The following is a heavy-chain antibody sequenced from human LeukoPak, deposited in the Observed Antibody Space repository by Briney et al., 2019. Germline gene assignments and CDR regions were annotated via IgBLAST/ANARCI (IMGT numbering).Heavy chain of an antibody. D-gene: IGHD4-11*01. J-gene: IGHJ4*02. CDR3: AKDLVKYSNYRYYFDY. V-gene: IGHV3-23*01. Sequence: GGSLRLSCAASGFTFSSYAMSWVRQAPGKGLEWVSAISGSGGSTYYADSVKGRFTISRDNSKNTLYLQMNSLRAEDTAVYYCAKDLVKYSNYRYYFDYWGQGTLVTVSS. CDR2: ISGSGGST. CDR1: GFTFSSYA.